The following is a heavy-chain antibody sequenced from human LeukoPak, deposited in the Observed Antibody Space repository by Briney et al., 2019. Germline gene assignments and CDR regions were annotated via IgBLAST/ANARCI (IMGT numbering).Heavy chain of an antibody. V-gene: IGHV3-23*01. Sequence: ASETLSLTCTVSGGSISSYYWSWVRQAPGKGLEWVSAISGSGGSTYYADSVKGRFTISRDNSKNTLYLQMNSLRAEDTAVYYCARLSYYDFWSGYYDTYYYYMDVWGKGTTVTASS. CDR2: ISGSGGST. J-gene: IGHJ6*03. D-gene: IGHD3-3*01. CDR1: GGSISSYY. CDR3: ARLSYYDFWSGYYDTYYYYMDV.